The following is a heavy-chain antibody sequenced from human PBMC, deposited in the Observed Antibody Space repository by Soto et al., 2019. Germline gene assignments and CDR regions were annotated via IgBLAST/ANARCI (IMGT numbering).Heavy chain of an antibody. J-gene: IGHJ4*02. CDR1: GFSFSSQW. V-gene: IGHV3-74*01. CDR3: VKDIR. CDR2: INPDGSRI. Sequence: EVQLVESGGGLVQPGGSLRLSCAASGFSFSSQWMYWVRQSPGKGPVWVSYINPDGSRIGYADSVKGRFTISRGNAKNTLYRRRNNLRVEVTAVYYCVKDIRWGQGTLVTVAS.